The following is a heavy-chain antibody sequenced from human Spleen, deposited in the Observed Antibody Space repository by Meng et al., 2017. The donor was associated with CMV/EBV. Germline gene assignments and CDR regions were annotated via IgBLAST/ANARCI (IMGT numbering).Heavy chain of an antibody. Sequence: SETLSLTCTVSGGSIISGSYYWGWIRQPPGKGLEWIGTIYYRGSTYYSPSLKSRVTISIDTSKNQFSLKLRSVTAADTAIYYCARDPPGGLHDSYFYYYEMDVWGQGTTVTVSS. J-gene: IGHJ6*02. CDR1: GGSIISGSYY. CDR3: ARDPPGGLHDSYFYYYEMDV. V-gene: IGHV4-39*07. D-gene: IGHD6-25*01. CDR2: IYYRGST.